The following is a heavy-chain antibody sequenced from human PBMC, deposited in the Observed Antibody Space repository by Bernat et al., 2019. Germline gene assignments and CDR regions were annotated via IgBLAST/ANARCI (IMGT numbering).Heavy chain of an antibody. CDR1: GFSLSTTQVG. J-gene: IGHJ4*02. Sequence: QITLKESGPTLVEPAQTLTLTCSFSGFSLSTTQVGVGWVRQPPGKALEWLALIYWDNDKRYSPSLRSRLSITKDTSKNQVVLSMTNMDPVDTGTYFCANRRHQSGSGWNEGTFDFWGQGTLVTVSS. CDR3: ANRRHQSGSGWNEGTFDF. CDR2: IYWDNDK. D-gene: IGHD6-19*01. V-gene: IGHV2-5*02.